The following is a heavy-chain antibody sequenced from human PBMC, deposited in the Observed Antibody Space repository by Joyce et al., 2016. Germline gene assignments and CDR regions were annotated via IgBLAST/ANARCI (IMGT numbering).Heavy chain of an antibody. CDR2: ISYDGSDE. CDR3: ARGPEWQWLGTFDI. CDR1: EFTFSNYG. D-gene: IGHD6-19*01. Sequence: RISCTASEFTFSNYGMHWVRQAPGKGPEWVAGISYDGSDEHYTDPVKGRFTISRDNSENTLFLQMSSLRGDDTAVYYCARGPEWQWLGTFDIWGRGTMVTVSS. V-gene: IGHV3-30*03. J-gene: IGHJ3*02.